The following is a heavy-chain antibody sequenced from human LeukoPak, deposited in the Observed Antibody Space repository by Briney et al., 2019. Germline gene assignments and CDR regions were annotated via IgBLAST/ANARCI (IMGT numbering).Heavy chain of an antibody. J-gene: IGHJ6*03. CDR2: IKQDGSEK. D-gene: IGHD3-3*01. CDR3: ASERWDVFWSGNWGGAYYVDV. Sequence: GGSLRLSCGVSGCTFSSYWMSWVRQAPGKGLEWVANIKQDGSEKYYVDSVKGGFTISRDNAKKSLFLQMNRLSAEDTAVYYRASERWDVFWSGNWGGAYYVDVWGKGTTVTVSS. V-gene: IGHV3-7*01. CDR1: GCTFSSYW.